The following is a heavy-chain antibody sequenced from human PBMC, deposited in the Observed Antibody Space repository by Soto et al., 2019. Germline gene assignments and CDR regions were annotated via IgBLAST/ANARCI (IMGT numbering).Heavy chain of an antibody. CDR2: IYYSGST. CDR3: ARTAPYGEIDY. J-gene: IGHJ4*02. CDR1: GGSISSYY. Sequence: PSETLCLTCTVAGGSISSYYWSWIRQPPGKGLEWIGYIYYSGSTNYNPSLKSRVTISVDTSKNQFSLKLSSVTAADTAVYYCARTAPYGEIDYWGQGTLVTVSS. V-gene: IGHV4-59*01. D-gene: IGHD4-17*01.